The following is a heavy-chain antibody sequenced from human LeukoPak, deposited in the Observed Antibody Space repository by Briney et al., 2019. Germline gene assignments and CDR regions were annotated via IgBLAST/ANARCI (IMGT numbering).Heavy chain of an antibody. CDR3: ARSPGAPFDY. D-gene: IGHD7-27*01. V-gene: IGHV4-59*01. Sequence: SETLSLTCTVSGGSISNYHWSWIRQPAGKGLEWIGYVYFRGTTNYNPSIKSRVTISVDTSKNQFSLKLTSVTAADTAVYYCARSPGAPFDYWGQGSLVTVSS. CDR1: GGSISNYH. J-gene: IGHJ4*02. CDR2: VYFRGTT.